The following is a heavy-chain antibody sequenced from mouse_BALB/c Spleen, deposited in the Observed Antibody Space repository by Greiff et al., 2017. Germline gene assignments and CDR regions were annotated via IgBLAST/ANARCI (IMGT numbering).Heavy chain of an antibody. CDR3: ARWDYGSSHYAMDY. CDR1: GYSFTGYN. D-gene: IGHD1-1*01. Sequence: VQLKESGPELEKPGASVKISCKASGYSFTGYNMNWVKQSNGKSLEWIGNIDPYYGGTSYNQKFKGKATLTVDKSSSTAYMQLKSLTSEDSAVYYCARWDYGSSHYAMDYWGQGTSVTVSS. CDR2: IDPYYGGT. V-gene: IGHV1-39*01. J-gene: IGHJ4*01.